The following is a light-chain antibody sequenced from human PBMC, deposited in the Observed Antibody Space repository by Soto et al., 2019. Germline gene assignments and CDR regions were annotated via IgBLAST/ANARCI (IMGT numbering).Light chain of an antibody. J-gene: IGKJ5*01. Sequence: MSHSPSTLSASVGDRVTITCRASQSISSWLAWYQQKPGKAPKLLIYDASSLESGVPSRFSGSGSGTEFTLTISSLQPDDFATYYCQQYNSYSITFGHVRRLAVK. CDR3: QQYNSYSIT. CDR2: DAS. V-gene: IGKV1-5*01. CDR1: QSISSW.